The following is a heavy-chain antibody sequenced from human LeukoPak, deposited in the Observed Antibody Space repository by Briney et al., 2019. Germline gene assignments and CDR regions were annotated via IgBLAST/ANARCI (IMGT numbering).Heavy chain of an antibody. Sequence: PGGSLRLSCAASGFTFSSYGMHWVRQAPGKGLEWVAVIWYDGSNKYYADSVKGRFTISRDNSKNTLYLQMNSLRAEDTAVYYCAAYVLLWFGELLNAFDIWGQGTMVTVSS. CDR2: IWYDGSNK. J-gene: IGHJ3*02. CDR1: GFTFSSYG. D-gene: IGHD3-10*01. CDR3: AAYVLLWFGELLNAFDI. V-gene: IGHV3-33*01.